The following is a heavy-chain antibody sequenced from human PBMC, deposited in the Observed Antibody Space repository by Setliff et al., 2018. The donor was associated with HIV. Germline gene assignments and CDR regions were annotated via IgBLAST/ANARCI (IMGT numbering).Heavy chain of an antibody. V-gene: IGHV4-59*01. CDR3: ARVVSRREDRGTWMKLWLAPYYMDV. J-gene: IGHJ6*03. D-gene: IGHD5-18*01. CDR2: VSSSGTT. CDR1: GGSITNKY. Sequence: SETLSLTCAVSGGSITNKYWSWIRQPPGKGLEWLGYVSSSGTTNYNPSLESRLTISVDTSKNQVSLRLSSVTAADTAVYFCARVVSRREDRGTWMKLWLAPYYMDVWGKGTTVTSP.